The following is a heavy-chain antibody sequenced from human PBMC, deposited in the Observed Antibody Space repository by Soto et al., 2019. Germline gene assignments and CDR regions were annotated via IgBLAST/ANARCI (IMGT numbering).Heavy chain of an antibody. CDR3: ARDKITGLFDY. Sequence: SSETLSLTCAVYGGSFSGYYWTWIRQPPGTGLEWIGEINHSGSTNYNPSLKSRVTISVDTSKDQFSLKLTSVTAADTAVYYCARDKITGLFDYWGQGTLVTVSS. J-gene: IGHJ4*02. D-gene: IGHD2-8*02. CDR1: GGSFSGYY. CDR2: INHSGST. V-gene: IGHV4-34*01.